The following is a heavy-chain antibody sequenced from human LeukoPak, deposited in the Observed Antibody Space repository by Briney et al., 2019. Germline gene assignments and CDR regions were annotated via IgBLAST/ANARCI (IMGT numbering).Heavy chain of an antibody. CDR3: AREATDYYYYYMDV. Sequence: GGSLRLSCAASGFTVSSNYMNWVRQAPGKGLEWVSVIYSGGSTYYADSVKGRFTISRDNSKNTLYLQMNSLRAEDTAVYYCAREATDYYYYYMDVWGKGTTVTISS. CDR1: GFTVSSNY. CDR2: IYSGGST. D-gene: IGHD5-24*01. J-gene: IGHJ6*03. V-gene: IGHV3-53*01.